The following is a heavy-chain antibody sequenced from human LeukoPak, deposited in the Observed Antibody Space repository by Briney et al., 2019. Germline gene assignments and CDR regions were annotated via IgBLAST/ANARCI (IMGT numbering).Heavy chain of an antibody. CDR2: IIPIFGTA. CDR3: AKIYCSSNSCYDGRGWFDP. D-gene: IGHD2-2*01. J-gene: IGHJ5*02. CDR1: GGTFSNYT. V-gene: IGHV1-69*13. Sequence: ASVKVSCTASGGTFSNYTISWVRQAPGQGLEWMGGIIPIFGTANYAQKFQGRVTITADESTSTAYMELSSLRSEDTAVYYCAKIYCSSNSCYDGRGWFDPWGQGTLVTVSS.